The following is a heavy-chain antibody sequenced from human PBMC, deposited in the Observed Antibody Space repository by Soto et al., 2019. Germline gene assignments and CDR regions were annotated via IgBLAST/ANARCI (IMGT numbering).Heavy chain of an antibody. D-gene: IGHD3-22*01. Sequence: PGGSLRLSCAASGFTISSFGMSWVSQASGKGLEWVSAISGSGGSTYYADSVKCRFSISRDNSKNTLYLQMNSLRADDTAVYYCAKGYYYDSSGVDYWGQGTLVSVSS. CDR2: ISGSGGST. V-gene: IGHV3-23*01. CDR1: GFTISSFG. J-gene: IGHJ4*02. CDR3: AKGYYYDSSGVDY.